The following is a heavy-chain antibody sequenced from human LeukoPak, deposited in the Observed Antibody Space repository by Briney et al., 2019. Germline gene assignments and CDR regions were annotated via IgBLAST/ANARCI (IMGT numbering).Heavy chain of an antibody. CDR1: GGSVSSGSYY. Sequence: SETLSLTCTVSGGSVSSGSYYWSWIRQPPGKGLEWIGYLYYSGSTDYNPSLTSRVTISLDTSKNQFSLMLSSVTAAGTAVYYCARVGVSYFDYWGQGTLVTVST. CDR3: ARVGVSYFDY. V-gene: IGHV4-61*01. D-gene: IGHD3-16*01. CDR2: LYYSGST. J-gene: IGHJ4*02.